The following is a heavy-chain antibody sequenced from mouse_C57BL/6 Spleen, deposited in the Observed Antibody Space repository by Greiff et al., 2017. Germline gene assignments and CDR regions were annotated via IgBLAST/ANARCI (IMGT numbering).Heavy chain of an antibody. CDR2: IYPGDGDT. Sequence: VQLQQSGAELVKPGASVKISCKASGYAFSSYWMNWVKQRPGKGLAWIGQIYPGDGDTNYNGKFKGKATLTADKSSSTAYMQLSSLTSEDSAVYFCARGGITTVASMDYWGQGTSVTVSS. CDR3: ARGGITTVASMDY. CDR1: GYAFSSYW. V-gene: IGHV1-80*01. J-gene: IGHJ4*01. D-gene: IGHD1-1*01.